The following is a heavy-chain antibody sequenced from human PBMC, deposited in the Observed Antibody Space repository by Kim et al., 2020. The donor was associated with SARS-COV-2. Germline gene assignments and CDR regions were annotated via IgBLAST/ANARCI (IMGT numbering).Heavy chain of an antibody. V-gene: IGHV3-21*01. CDR1: GFTFSSYS. CDR2: ISSSSSYI. J-gene: IGHJ4*02. CDR3: ARDGPLCSSTSCYDEDTFDY. D-gene: IGHD2-2*01. Sequence: GGSLRLSCAASGFTFSSYSMNWVRQAPGKGLEWVSSISSSSSYIYYADSVKGRFTISRDNAKNSLYLQMNSLRAEDTAVYYCARDGPLCSSTSCYDEDTFDYWGQGTLVTVSS.